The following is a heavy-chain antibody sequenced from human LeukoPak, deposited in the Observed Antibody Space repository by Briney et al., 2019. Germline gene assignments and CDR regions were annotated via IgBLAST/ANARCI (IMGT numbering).Heavy chain of an antibody. CDR3: ARGRGTTMVRGVITNYFDL. D-gene: IGHD3-10*01. J-gene: IGHJ2*01. V-gene: IGHV1-2*02. Sequence: ASLKVSSGASGDTYTAHYIHWVLQAPRHRLKWMGWMDPNSGGTNYAQKVLGSVTMTGDTSINTAFMELSRLRSDDTAIYYCARGRGTTMVRGVITNYFDLWGRGSLVTVSS. CDR1: GDTYTAHY. CDR2: MDPNSGGT.